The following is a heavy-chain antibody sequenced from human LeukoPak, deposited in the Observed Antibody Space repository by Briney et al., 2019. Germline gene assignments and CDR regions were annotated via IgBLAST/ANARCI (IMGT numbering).Heavy chain of an antibody. CDR1: GGSINTSSYY. CDR3: ARQGLSGSYPFDY. J-gene: IGHJ4*02. D-gene: IGHD1-26*01. Sequence: SETLSLTCTVSGGSINTSSYYWGWIRQSPGKGLEWIGSIYYSGSTYYNPSLKSRVTISVDTSKNQFSLKLSSVTAADTAVYYCARQGLSGSYPFDYWGQGTLVTISS. CDR2: IYYSGST. V-gene: IGHV4-39*01.